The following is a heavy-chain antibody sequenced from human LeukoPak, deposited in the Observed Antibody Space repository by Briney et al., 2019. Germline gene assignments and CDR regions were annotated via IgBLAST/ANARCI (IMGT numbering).Heavy chain of an antibody. J-gene: IGHJ2*01. V-gene: IGHV4-38-2*02. CDR3: TRETYGDYVMSWYFDL. Sequence: SETLSLTCTVSGYSISSGYYWGWIRQPPGKGLEWIGSIHYSARIYYNPSLKSRLTISPDTSKNQFSLKLTSVTAADTAVYYCTRETYGDYVMSWYFDLWGCGTLVTVSS. D-gene: IGHD4-17*01. CDR2: IHYSARI. CDR1: GYSISSGYY.